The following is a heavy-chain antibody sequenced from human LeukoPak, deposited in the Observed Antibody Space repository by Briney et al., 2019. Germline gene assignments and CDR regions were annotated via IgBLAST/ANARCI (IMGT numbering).Heavy chain of an antibody. J-gene: IGHJ4*02. CDR1: XFTFXSYA. V-gene: IGHV3-23*01. D-gene: IGHD2-8*01. Sequence: GSLRLSXXXXXFTFXSYAMSWVRQAPGKGLEWVSAISGSGGSTYYADSVKGRFTISRDNSKNTLYLQMNSLRAEDTAVYYCAKDPMVYPRHYFDYWGQGTLVTVSP. CDR3: AKDPMVYPRHYFDY. CDR2: ISGSGGST.